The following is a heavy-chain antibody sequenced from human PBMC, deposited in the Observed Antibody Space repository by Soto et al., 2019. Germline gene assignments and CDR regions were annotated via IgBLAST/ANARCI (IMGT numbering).Heavy chain of an antibody. V-gene: IGHV1-46*03. Sequence: QVQLVQSGAEVKKPGASVKVSCKASGYTFINYYIHWVRQAPGQGLEWMGVINPNGGSTVYAQKFQGRVTLTRAKSTSTVYVELSSLRSDDTAVYFCVRATAARQRDYSYHYYLHIWGKGTTVTVSS. CDR2: INPNGGST. CDR1: GYTFINYY. J-gene: IGHJ6*03. CDR3: VRATAARQRDYSYHYYLHI. D-gene: IGHD6-6*01.